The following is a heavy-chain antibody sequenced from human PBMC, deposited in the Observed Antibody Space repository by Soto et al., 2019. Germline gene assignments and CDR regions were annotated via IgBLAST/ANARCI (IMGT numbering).Heavy chain of an antibody. D-gene: IGHD5-12*01. CDR3: ARDAAADGYNSYYYYYMDV. J-gene: IGHJ6*03. CDR1: GFTFSSYW. Sequence: GGSLRLSCAASGFTFSSYWMSWVRQAPGKGLEWVANIKQDGSEKYYVDSVKGRFTISRDNAKNSLYLQMNSLRAEDTAVYYCARDAAADGYNSYYYYYMDVWGKGTTVTVSS. V-gene: IGHV3-7*01. CDR2: IKQDGSEK.